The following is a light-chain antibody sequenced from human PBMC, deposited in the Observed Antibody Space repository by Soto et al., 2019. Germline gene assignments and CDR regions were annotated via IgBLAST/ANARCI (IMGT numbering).Light chain of an antibody. CDR3: NSYTNSSTLHVG. CDR1: SSDVGGYNY. Sequence: QSALTQPASVSGSPGQSITISCTGTSSDVGGYNYVSWYQQHPGKAPKLMIYDVSNRPSGVSNRFSGSKSGNTASLTISGLQAEDEAGFYLNSYTNSSTLHVGFGGGTKLTVL. CDR2: DVS. J-gene: IGLJ2*01. V-gene: IGLV2-14*01.